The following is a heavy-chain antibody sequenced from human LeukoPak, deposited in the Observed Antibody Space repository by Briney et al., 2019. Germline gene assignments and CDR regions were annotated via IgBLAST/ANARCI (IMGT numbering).Heavy chain of an antibody. J-gene: IGHJ3*02. Sequence: GGSLSLSCAASGFTFGHYAMHGVRHAPGKGLEGFSGISRNSGTIGYADSVKGRFTISRDNAKNSLYLQMNSLRAEDMALYYCAKCGSSSGDDAFDIWGQGTMVTVSS. CDR1: GFTFGHYA. CDR3: AKCGSSSGDDAFDI. CDR2: ISRNSGTI. V-gene: IGHV3-9*03. D-gene: IGHD6-6*01.